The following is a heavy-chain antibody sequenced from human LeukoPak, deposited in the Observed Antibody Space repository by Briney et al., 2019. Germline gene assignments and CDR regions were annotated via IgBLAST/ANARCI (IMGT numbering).Heavy chain of an antibody. CDR2: ISGSGATR. CDR3: AKGPXDDYGAQTPRWYFDL. D-gene: IGHD4-17*01. CDR1: GFTFSSYA. V-gene: IGHV3-23*01. Sequence: GGSLRLSCAASGFTFSSYAMTWVRQAPGKGLEWVSDISGSGATRDYADSVKGGFTISRQNSKNTLSLEMTSLRGDDTAVYYCAKGPXDDYGAQTPRWYFDLWGRGTLVTVSS. J-gene: IGHJ2*01.